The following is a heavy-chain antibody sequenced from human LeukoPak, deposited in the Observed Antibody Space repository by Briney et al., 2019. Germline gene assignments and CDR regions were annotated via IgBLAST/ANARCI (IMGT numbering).Heavy chain of an antibody. V-gene: IGHV3-11*01. CDR2: ISSGGGTI. Sequence: PGGSLRLSCAASGFTFSDYYMSWIRQAPGKGLEWVSYISSGGGTIYYADSVEGRFTVSRDNAKNSLYLQMNSLRAEDTAVYYCARDLGYSSGSDYWGQGTLVTVSS. J-gene: IGHJ4*02. CDR1: GFTFSDYY. D-gene: IGHD5-18*01. CDR3: ARDLGYSSGSDY.